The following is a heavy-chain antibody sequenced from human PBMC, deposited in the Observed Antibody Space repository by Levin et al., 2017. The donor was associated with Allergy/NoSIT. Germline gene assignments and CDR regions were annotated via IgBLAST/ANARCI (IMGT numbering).Heavy chain of an antibody. CDR1: GYTFTSYG. V-gene: IGHV1-18*01. D-gene: IGHD2-15*01. CDR2: ISAYNGNT. CDR3: ARDLAEIVVVVADYFDY. Sequence: GGSLRLSCKASGYTFTSYGISWVRQAPGQGLEWMGWISAYNGNTNYAQKFQGRVTMTTDTSTSTAYMELRSLRSDDTAVYYCARDLAEIVVVVADYFDYWGQGTLVTVSS. J-gene: IGHJ4*02.